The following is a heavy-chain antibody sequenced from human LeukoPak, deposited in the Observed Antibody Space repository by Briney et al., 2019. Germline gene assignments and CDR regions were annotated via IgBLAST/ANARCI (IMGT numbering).Heavy chain of an antibody. D-gene: IGHD2-2*01. J-gene: IGHJ4*02. CDR3: ARANFLYCSSSTCLFDY. CDR2: INPNDGDT. Sequence: ASVKVSCRASRYTFTDYYMHWVRQAPGQGFEWVGRINPNDGDTNYAQKFQGRVTMTRDTSISTAHMEVSRLRSDDTAVYYCARANFLYCSSSTCLFDYWGQGTLVTVSS. CDR1: RYTFTDYY. V-gene: IGHV1-2*06.